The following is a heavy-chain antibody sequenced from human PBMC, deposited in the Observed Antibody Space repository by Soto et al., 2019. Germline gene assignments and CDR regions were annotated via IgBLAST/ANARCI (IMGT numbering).Heavy chain of an antibody. J-gene: IGHJ6*02. Sequence: QVQLVESGGGVVQPGRSLRLSCAASGFTFSSYAMHWVRQAPGKGLEWVAVISYDGSNKYYADSVKGRFTISRDNSKNTLYLQMNSLRAEDTAVYYCATEKYYDFWSGYYHTNYYYYGMDVWGQGTTVTVSS. CDR1: GFTFSSYA. CDR2: ISYDGSNK. CDR3: ATEKYYDFWSGYYHTNYYYYGMDV. D-gene: IGHD3-3*01. V-gene: IGHV3-30-3*01.